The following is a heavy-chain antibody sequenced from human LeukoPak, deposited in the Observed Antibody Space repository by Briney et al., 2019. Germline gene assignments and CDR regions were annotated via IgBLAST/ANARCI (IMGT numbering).Heavy chain of an antibody. CDR1: GFTFSSYW. Sequence: GGSLRLSCAASGFTFSSYWMHWVRQAPGKGLVWVSRINSDGSSTSYADSVKGRFTISRDNAKNTLYLQMNSLRAEDTAVYCCARVGIQLWSALDYWGQGTLVTVSS. V-gene: IGHV3-74*01. CDR2: INSDGSST. D-gene: IGHD5-18*01. CDR3: ARVGIQLWSALDY. J-gene: IGHJ4*02.